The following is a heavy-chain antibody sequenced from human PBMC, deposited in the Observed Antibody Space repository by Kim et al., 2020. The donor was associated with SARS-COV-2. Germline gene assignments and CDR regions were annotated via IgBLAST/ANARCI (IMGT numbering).Heavy chain of an antibody. J-gene: IGHJ6*02. CDR1: GFTFSSYG. CDR3: ARDRLWFGESQYYYGMDV. CDR2: ISYDGSNK. D-gene: IGHD3-10*01. V-gene: IGHV3-33*05. Sequence: GGSLRLSCAASGFTFSSYGMHWVRQAPGKGLEWLAVISYDGSNKYYADSVKGRFTISRDNSKNTLYLQMNSLRAEDTAVYYCARDRLWFGESQYYYGMDVWGQGTTVTVSS.